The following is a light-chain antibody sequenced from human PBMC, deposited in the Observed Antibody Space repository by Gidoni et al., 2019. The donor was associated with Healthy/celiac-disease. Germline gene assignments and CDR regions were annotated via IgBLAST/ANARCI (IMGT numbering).Light chain of an antibody. Sequence: IQMTQSPPSLSASVGDRVTITCRASQGISNYLAWYQQKPGKVPKVLIYAASTLESGVTSRFSGSGSGTDFTLTISSLQPEDVATYYCQKYKSAPLTFXPXTKVDIK. CDR1: QGISNY. V-gene: IGKV1-27*01. CDR3: QKYKSAPLT. CDR2: AAS. J-gene: IGKJ3*01.